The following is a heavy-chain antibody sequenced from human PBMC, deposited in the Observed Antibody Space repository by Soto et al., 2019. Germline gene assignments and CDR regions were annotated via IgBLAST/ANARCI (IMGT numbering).Heavy chain of an antibody. J-gene: IGHJ3*02. V-gene: IGHV2-70*01. Sequence: SGPTLVNPTQTLTLTRTFSGFSLSTSGMCVSWIRQPPGKALEWLALIDWDDDKYYSTSLKTRLTISKDTSKNQVVLTMTNMDPVDTATYYCARIVGPYDSSGYYPNPFAFDIWGQGTMVTVSS. CDR2: IDWDDDK. CDR1: GFSLSTSGMC. CDR3: ARIVGPYDSSGYYPNPFAFDI. D-gene: IGHD3-22*01.